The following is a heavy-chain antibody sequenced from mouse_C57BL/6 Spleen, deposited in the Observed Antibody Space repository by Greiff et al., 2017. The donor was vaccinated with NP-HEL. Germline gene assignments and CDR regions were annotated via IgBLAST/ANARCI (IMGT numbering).Heavy chain of an antibody. CDR2: ISSGSSTI. Sequence: EVKLVESGGGLVKPGGSLKLSCAASGFTFSDYGMHWVRQAPEKGLEWVAYISSGSSTIYYADTVKGRFTISRDNAKNTLFLQMTSLRSEDTAMYYCARIYDSYYYAMDYWGQGTSVTVSS. J-gene: IGHJ4*01. CDR1: GFTFSDYG. V-gene: IGHV5-17*01. CDR3: ARIYDSYYYAMDY. D-gene: IGHD2-4*01.